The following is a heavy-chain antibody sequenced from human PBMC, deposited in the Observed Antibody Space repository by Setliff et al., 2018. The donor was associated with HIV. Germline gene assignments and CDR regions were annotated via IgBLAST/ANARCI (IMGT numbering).Heavy chain of an antibody. CDR3: SRGGRPTDEYVWFDP. CDR2: IRTKNYRGTT. V-gene: IGHV3-49*03. D-gene: IGHD2-15*01. J-gene: IGHJ5*02. CDR1: GFTFGEYP. Sequence: GGSLRLSCATSGFTFGEYPMGWFRQAPGKGLEWVSFIRTKNYRGTTEYAASVEGRFTISRDDSRGVAYLQMNSLKSGDTAVYYCSRGGRPTDEYVWFDPWGQGTQVTVSS.